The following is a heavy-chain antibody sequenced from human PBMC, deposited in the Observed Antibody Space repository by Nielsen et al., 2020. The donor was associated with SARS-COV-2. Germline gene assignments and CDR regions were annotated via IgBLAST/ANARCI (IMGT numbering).Heavy chain of an antibody. CDR3: AREEYGFGLDV. Sequence: LTLSCTVYRGSISCGDYYWSWIRQPPGKGLEWIGYTFNSGNTYYNPSLRSRVTMSLDTYKNQFSLILTSVTAADTAVYYCAREEYGFGLDVWGQVSTVRVS. V-gene: IGHV4-30-4*01. J-gene: IGHJ6*02. CDR2: TFNSGNT. D-gene: IGHD2-2*01. CDR1: RGSISCGDYY.